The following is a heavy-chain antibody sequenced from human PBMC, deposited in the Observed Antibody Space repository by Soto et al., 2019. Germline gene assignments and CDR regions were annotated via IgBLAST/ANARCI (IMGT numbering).Heavy chain of an antibody. J-gene: IGHJ4*02. CDR1: GGSISSSSYY. Sequence: PSETLSLTCTVSGGSISSSSYYCGWIRQPPGKGLEWIGSIYYSGSTYYNPSLKSRVTISVDTSKNQFSLKLSSVTAADTAVYYCARLAAHYDYIWGSYRGDYWGQGNLVTVSS. CDR2: IYYSGST. D-gene: IGHD3-16*02. CDR3: ARLAAHYDYIWGSYRGDY. V-gene: IGHV4-39*01.